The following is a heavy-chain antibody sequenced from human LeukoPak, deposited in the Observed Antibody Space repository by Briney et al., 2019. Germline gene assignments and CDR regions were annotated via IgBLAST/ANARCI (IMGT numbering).Heavy chain of an antibody. CDR2: IYSSGII. CDR3: ARDTGKSGYPDY. CDR1: GGSISSYY. J-gene: IGHJ4*02. D-gene: IGHD3-3*01. Sequence: SETLSLTCTVSGGSISSYYWSWIRQPAGKAPEWIGRIYSSGIINYNPSLKSRVTMSRDNSKNQLSLKLSYVTAADTAVYYCARDTGKSGYPDYWGQGTLVTVSS. V-gene: IGHV4-4*07.